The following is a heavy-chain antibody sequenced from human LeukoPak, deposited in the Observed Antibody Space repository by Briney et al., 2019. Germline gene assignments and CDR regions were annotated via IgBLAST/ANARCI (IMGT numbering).Heavy chain of an antibody. V-gene: IGHV1-69*05. D-gene: IGHD6-6*01. J-gene: IGHJ4*02. CDR2: IIPIFGTA. Sequence: ASVKVSCKASGATFSSYAISWVRQAPGQGLEWMGRIIPIFGTANYAQKFQGRVTITTDESTSTAYMELSSLRSEDTAVYYCARLLLGSSGSDYWGQGTLVTVSS. CDR1: GATFSSYA. CDR3: ARLLLGSSGSDY.